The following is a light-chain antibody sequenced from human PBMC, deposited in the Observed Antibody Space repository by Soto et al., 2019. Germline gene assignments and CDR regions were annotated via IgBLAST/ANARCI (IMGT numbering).Light chain of an antibody. J-gene: IGLJ1*01. CDR3: QSYDSSLSGYV. V-gene: IGLV1-40*01. CDR1: SFNIGAGYD. CDR2: GNS. Sequence: QSVLTQPPSVSGAPGQRVTISCTGSSFNIGAGYDVHWYQQLPGTAPKLLIYGNSTRPSGVPDRFSGSKSGTSASLAITGLQAEDEADYYCQSYDSSLSGYVFGTGTKLTVL.